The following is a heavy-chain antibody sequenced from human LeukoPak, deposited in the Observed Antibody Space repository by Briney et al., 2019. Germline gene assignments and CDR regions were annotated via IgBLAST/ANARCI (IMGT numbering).Heavy chain of an antibody. J-gene: IGHJ4*02. Sequence: SETLSLTCTVSGGSISSGSYYWSWIRQPAGKGLEWIGRIYTSGSTNYNPSLKSRVTISVDTSKNQFSLKLSSVTAADTAVYYCARFYCSGGSCYHLDYWGQGTLVTVSS. V-gene: IGHV4-61*02. CDR2: IYTSGST. D-gene: IGHD2-15*01. CDR3: ARFYCSGGSCYHLDY. CDR1: GGSISSGSYY.